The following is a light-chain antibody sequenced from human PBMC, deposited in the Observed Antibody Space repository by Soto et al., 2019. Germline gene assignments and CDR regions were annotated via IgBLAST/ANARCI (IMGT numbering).Light chain of an antibody. V-gene: IGKV3-15*01. CDR2: GAS. CDR3: QHYHNWPPWT. J-gene: IGKJ1*01. CDR1: QSVSGN. Sequence: EIVLTQSPGTLSLSPGERATLSCWASQSVSGNLAWYQQRPGQAPRLLVYGASTRATGIPARFNGSGSGTEFTLTISSLQSEDFAVYYCQHYHNWPPWTFGQGTKVDIK.